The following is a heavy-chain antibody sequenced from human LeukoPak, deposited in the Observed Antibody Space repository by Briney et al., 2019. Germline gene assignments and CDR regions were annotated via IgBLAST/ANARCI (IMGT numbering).Heavy chain of an antibody. D-gene: IGHD6-13*01. V-gene: IGHV4-38-2*02. CDR3: ARVKAAAGTFGGRRRWFDP. J-gene: IGHJ5*02. CDR1: GYSISSGYY. Sequence: PSETLSLTCTVSGYSISSGYYWGWIRQPPGKGLEWIGEINHSGSTNYNPSLKSRVTISVDTSKNQFSLKLSSVTAADTAVYYCARVKAAAGTFGGRRRWFDPWGQGTLVTVSS. CDR2: INHSGST.